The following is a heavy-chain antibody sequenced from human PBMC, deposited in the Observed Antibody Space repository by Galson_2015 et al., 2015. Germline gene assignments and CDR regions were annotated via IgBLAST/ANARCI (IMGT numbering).Heavy chain of an antibody. CDR3: ATDSGRNWSDP. CDR1: GGSITSSNW. V-gene: IGHV4-4*02. Sequence: SETLSLTCAVSGGSITSSNWWSWVRQPPGKGLEWIGEIYHHNGGTNYNPSLKSRVTISIDKSRNNFSLNLSSVTAADTAVYYCATDSGRNWSDPWGQGTLVTVSS. J-gene: IGHJ5*02. CDR2: IYHHNGGT. D-gene: IGHD1-26*01.